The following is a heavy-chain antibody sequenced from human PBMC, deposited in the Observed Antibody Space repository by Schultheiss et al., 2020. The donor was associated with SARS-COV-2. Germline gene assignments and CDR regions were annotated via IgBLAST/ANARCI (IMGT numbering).Heavy chain of an antibody. D-gene: IGHD6-19*01. CDR2: ISSSSSYI. V-gene: IGHV3-21*01. CDR1: GFTFSSYS. J-gene: IGHJ4*02. CDR3: ARDRYSSGRMAYYFDY. Sequence: GESLKISCAASGFTFSSYSMNWVRQAPGKGLEWVSSISSSSSYIYYADSVKGRFTISRDNAKNSLYLQMNSLRAEDTAVYYCARDRYSSGRMAYYFDYWGQGTLVTVSS.